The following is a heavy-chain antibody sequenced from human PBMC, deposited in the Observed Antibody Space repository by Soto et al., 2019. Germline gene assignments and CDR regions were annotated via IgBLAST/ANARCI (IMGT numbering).Heavy chain of an antibody. CDR1: GFTFSDYY. J-gene: IGHJ4*02. V-gene: IGHV3-11*06. CDR3: ARAHYGDYGGSDY. D-gene: IGHD4-17*01. Sequence: GGSLRLSCAASGFTFSDYYMSWIRQAPGKGLEWVSYISSSSSYTNYADSVKGRFTISRDNAKNSLYLQMNSLRAEDTAVYYCARAHYGDYGGSDYWGQGTLVTVSS. CDR2: ISSSSSYT.